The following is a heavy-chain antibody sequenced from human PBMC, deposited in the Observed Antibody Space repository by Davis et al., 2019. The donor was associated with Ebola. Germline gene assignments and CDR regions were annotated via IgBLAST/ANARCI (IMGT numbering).Heavy chain of an antibody. D-gene: IGHD3-22*01. CDR3: ATDYGYDSSGYYFFDI. CDR1: GYTFTTYG. CDR2: ISAYNGNT. V-gene: IGHV1-18*01. J-gene: IGHJ3*02. Sequence: ASVKVSCKASGYTFTTYGISWVRQAPGQGLEWMGWISAYNGNTNYAQKLQGRVTMTTDTSTDTAYMELSSLRSEDTAVYYCATDYGYDSSGYYFFDIWGQGTMVTVSS.